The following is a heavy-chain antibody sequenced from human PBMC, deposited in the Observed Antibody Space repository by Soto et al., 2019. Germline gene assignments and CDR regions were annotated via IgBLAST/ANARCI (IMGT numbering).Heavy chain of an antibody. CDR3: ARGGHCSSTSCYAAYYYYMDV. J-gene: IGHJ6*03. CDR2: MNPNSGNT. CDR1: GYTFTSYD. D-gene: IGHD2-2*01. V-gene: IGHV1-8*01. Sequence: GASVKVSCKASGYTFTSYDISWVRQATGQGLEWMGWMNPNSGNTGYAQKFQGRVTMTRNTSISTAYMELSSLRSEDTAVYYCARGGHCSSTSCYAAYYYYMDVWGKGTTVTVSS.